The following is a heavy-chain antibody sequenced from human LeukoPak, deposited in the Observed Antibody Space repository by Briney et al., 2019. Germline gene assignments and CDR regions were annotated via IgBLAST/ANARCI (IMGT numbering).Heavy chain of an antibody. J-gene: IGHJ4*02. D-gene: IGHD1-26*01. CDR1: GFRFSGYV. Sequence: PGGSLRLSCAASGFRFSGYVMSWVRQAPGKGLEYVSSIDFSDDGASYYADSVKGRFTISRDNSKNTLFLQMNSLRVEDTAFYYFERVDSGNYDYWGQGTLLTVSS. V-gene: IGHV3-23*01. CDR3: ERVDSGNYDY. CDR2: IDFSDDGAS.